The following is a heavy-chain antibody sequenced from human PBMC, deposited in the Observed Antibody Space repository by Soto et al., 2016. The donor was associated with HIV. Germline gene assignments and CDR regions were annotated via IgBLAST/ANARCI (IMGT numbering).Heavy chain of an antibody. V-gene: IGHV3-48*01. D-gene: IGHD4-17*01. CDR2: ISSSSSTK. Sequence: VQLVESGGGLVQPGGSLRLSCAASGFTFSSYSMNWVRQAPGKGLEWVSYISSSSSTKYYADSVKGRFTISRDNAKNSLYLQMNSLRAEDTAVYYCARRSNTVTTAYWYFDSRGGLATLVTVSS. J-gene: IGHJ2*01. CDR1: GFTFSSYS. CDR3: ARRSNTVTTAYWYFDSR.